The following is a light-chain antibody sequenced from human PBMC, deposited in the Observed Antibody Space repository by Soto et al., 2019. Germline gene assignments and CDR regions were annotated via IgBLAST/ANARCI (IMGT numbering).Light chain of an antibody. CDR3: QQYNSYWT. CDR2: SAS. V-gene: IGKV3-20*01. Sequence: EIMLTKSPGTLSLSPGQRATLSCRASQSISSGNLAWYLQKPGQAPRLLIYSASRRPTDIPVRFSGSGSGAEFTLTISSLQPDDFATYYCQQYNSYWTFGQGTKVDIK. CDR1: QSISSGN. J-gene: IGKJ1*01.